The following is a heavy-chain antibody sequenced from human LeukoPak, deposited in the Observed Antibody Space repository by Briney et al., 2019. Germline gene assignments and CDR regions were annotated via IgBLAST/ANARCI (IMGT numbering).Heavy chain of an antibody. CDR2: ISVHNGDT. Sequence: GASVKVSCKASGYNFTSYAISWVRQAPGQGLEWMGWISVHNGDTNYAQKLQGRVTMTTDTSTNTAYMELRNLRSDDTAVYYCAWDESIAVALPWGQGTLVTVSS. J-gene: IGHJ5*02. V-gene: IGHV1-18*01. CDR3: AWDESIAVALP. D-gene: IGHD6-19*01. CDR1: GYNFTSYA.